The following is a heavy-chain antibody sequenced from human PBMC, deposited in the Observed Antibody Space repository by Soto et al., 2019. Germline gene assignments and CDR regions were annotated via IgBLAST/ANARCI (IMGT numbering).Heavy chain of an antibody. V-gene: IGHV4-59*08. CDR3: ARTSCSGGSCPYYFDY. CDR2: IYYSGST. CDR1: GGSISSYY. J-gene: IGHJ4*02. Sequence: SETLSLTCTVSGGSISSYYWSWIRQPPGKGLEWIGYIYYSGSTNYNPSLKSRVTISVDTSKNQFSLKLSSVTAADTAVYYCARTSCSGGSCPYYFDYWGQGTLGTVSS. D-gene: IGHD2-15*01.